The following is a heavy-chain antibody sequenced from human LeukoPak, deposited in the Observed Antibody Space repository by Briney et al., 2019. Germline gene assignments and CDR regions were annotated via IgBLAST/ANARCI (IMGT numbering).Heavy chain of an antibody. D-gene: IGHD4-17*01. V-gene: IGHV3-48*03. CDR3: ARGEYGDYGDY. Sequence: PGGSLRLSCAASGFTFSSYEMNWVRQAPGKGLEWVAYISSSGGIIYYADSVKGRFTISRDNSKNTLYLQMNSLRAEDTAVYYCARGEYGDYGDYWGQGTLVTVSS. J-gene: IGHJ4*02. CDR2: ISSSGGII. CDR1: GFTFSSYE.